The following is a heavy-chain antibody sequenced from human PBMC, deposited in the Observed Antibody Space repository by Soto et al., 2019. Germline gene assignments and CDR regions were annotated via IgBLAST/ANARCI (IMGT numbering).Heavy chain of an antibody. Sequence: PGGSLRLSCAASGFTFSRYAMSWVRQAPGKGLEWVSAISGSGGSTYYGDSVKGRFTISRDNSKNTLYLQMNSLRAEDTAVYYCARDRITGTANDYWGQGTLVTGSS. CDR3: ARDRITGTANDY. CDR1: GFTFSRYA. D-gene: IGHD1-20*01. J-gene: IGHJ4*02. CDR2: ISGSGGST. V-gene: IGHV3-23*01.